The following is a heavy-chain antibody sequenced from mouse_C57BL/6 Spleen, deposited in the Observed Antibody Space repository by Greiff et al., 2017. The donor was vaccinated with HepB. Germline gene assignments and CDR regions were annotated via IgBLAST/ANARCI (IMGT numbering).Heavy chain of an antibody. CDR2: IDPEDGET. V-gene: IGHV14-2*01. J-gene: IGHJ2*01. D-gene: IGHD1-1*01. Sequence: VQLQQSGAELVKPGASVKLSCTASGFNIKDYYMHWVKQRTEQGLEWIGRIDPEDGETKYAPTFQGKATITADTSSNTAYLQLSSLTSEDTAVYYCAPFYYYGSSYPYYFDYWGQGTTLTISS. CDR3: APFYYYGSSYPYYFDY. CDR1: GFNIKDYY.